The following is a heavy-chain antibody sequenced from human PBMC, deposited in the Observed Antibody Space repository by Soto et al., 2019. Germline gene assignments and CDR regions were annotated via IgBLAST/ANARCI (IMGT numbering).Heavy chain of an antibody. D-gene: IGHD6-13*01. J-gene: IGHJ4*02. CDR1: GFTFSSYA. CDR2: ISGSGGST. V-gene: IGHV3-23*01. CDR3: VKKTGSSSRGYNDY. Sequence: GGSLRLSCAASGFTFSSYAMSWVRQAPGKGLEWVSAISGSGGSTYYADSVKGRFTISRDNSKNTLYLQMNSLRAEDTAVYYCVKKTGSSSRGYNDYWGQGTLVTVSS.